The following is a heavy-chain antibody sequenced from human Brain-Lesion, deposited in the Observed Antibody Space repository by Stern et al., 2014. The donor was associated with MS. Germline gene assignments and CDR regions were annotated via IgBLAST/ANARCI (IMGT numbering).Heavy chain of an antibody. Sequence: QVQLVQSGPGLVKPSETLSLTCTVSGGSISSSTYYWAWIRQPPGKGLEWIGNIHYSGFPYYNPPLKSRVTIAVDMSKNQFSLKLSSVTAADTAIYYCARHDSVPRPSQLYSARDRGPGYFDYWGQGTLVTVSS. J-gene: IGHJ4*02. CDR3: ARHDSVPRPSQLYSARDRGPGYFDY. CDR2: IHYSGFP. CDR1: GGSISSSTYY. D-gene: IGHD1-26*01. V-gene: IGHV4-39*01.